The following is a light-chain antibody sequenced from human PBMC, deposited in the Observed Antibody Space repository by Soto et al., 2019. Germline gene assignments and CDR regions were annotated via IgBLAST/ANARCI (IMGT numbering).Light chain of an antibody. J-gene: IGKJ1*01. Sequence: EIVLTQSPGTLSLSPGERATLSCRASQSVSSTYLAWYQQKPGQSPSLLIYGASIRATGIPDRFSGSGSGTDFTLTISGLEPEDFAVYFCQHYGHSLWTFGQGTKVEI. CDR1: QSVSSTY. V-gene: IGKV3-20*01. CDR3: QHYGHSLWT. CDR2: GAS.